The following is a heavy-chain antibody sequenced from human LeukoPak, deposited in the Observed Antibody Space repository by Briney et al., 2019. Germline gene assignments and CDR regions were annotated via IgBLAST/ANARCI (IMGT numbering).Heavy chain of an antibody. J-gene: IGHJ3*02. CDR2: IIPIFGTA. CDR3: ARESGGLIVVVPAAKEIAFDI. V-gene: IGHV1-69*13. D-gene: IGHD2-2*01. Sequence: ASVKVPCKASGGTFSSYAISWVRQAPGQGLEWMGGIIPIFGTANYAQKFQGRVTITADESTSTAYMELSSLRSEDTAVYYCARESGGLIVVVPAAKEIAFDIWGQGTMVTVSS. CDR1: GGTFSSYA.